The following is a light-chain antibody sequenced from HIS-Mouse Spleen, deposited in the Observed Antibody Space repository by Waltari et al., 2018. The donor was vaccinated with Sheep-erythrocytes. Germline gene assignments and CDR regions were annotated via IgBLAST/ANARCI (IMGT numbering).Light chain of an antibody. J-gene: IGKJ4*01. CDR3: QQYNSYPLT. CDR2: KAS. Sequence: TLSASVGDRVTIPCRASQSISSWLAWYQQKPGKAPKLLIYKASSLESGVPSRFSGSGSGTEFTLTISSLQPDDFATYYCQQYNSYPLTFGGGTKVEIK. V-gene: IGKV1-5*03. CDR1: QSISSW.